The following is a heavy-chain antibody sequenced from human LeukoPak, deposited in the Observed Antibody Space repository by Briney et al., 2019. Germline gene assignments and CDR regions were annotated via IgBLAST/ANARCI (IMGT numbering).Heavy chain of an antibody. CDR3: ARDKGSGYYYDSSGPRAFDI. V-gene: IGHV1-69*05. CDR2: IIPIFGTA. D-gene: IGHD3-22*01. J-gene: IGHJ3*02. CDR1: GGTFSSYA. Sequence: ASVKVSCKASGGTFSSYAISWVRQAPGQGLEWMGRIIPIFGTANYAQKFQGRVTITTDESTSTAYMELSSLRSEDTAVYYCARDKGSGYYYDSSGPRAFDIWGQGTMVTVSS.